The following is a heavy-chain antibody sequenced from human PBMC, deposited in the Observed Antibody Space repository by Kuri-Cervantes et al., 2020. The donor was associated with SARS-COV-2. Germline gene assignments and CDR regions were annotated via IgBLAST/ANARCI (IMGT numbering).Heavy chain of an antibody. CDR2: FMSDGTSP. V-gene: IGHV3-74*01. CDR3: AKSDWFDP. CDR1: GFTFGNYW. Sequence: GGSLRLSCAASGFTFGNYWMHWVRQAPGKGLVWVSRFMSDGTSPSYADSVRGRFTISRDNAKNTLYLQMNSLRADDTAVYYCAKSDWFDPWGQGTLVTDSS. J-gene: IGHJ5*02.